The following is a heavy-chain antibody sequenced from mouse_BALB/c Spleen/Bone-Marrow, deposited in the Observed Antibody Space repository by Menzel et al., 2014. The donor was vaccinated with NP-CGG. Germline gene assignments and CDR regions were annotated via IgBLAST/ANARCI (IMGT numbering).Heavy chain of an antibody. D-gene: IGHD2-14*01. Sequence: QVQLQQPGAELVRPGTSVKVSCKASGYAFTNYLIEWVKQRPGQGLEWIGVINPGSGGTNYNEKFKGKATLTADKSSSTAYMQLSSLTSDDSAVYFCAGRDYRYDVGPFDYWGQGTTLTVSS. J-gene: IGHJ2*01. CDR3: AGRDYRYDVGPFDY. CDR1: GYAFTNYL. V-gene: IGHV1-54*01. CDR2: INPGSGGT.